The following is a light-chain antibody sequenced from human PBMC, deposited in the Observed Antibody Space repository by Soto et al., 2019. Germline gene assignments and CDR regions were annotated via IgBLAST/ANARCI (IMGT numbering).Light chain of an antibody. CDR1: QSVSSN. V-gene: IGKV3-15*01. Sequence: EIVMTQSPVTLSVSPGERATLSCRASQSVSSNLAWFQQKPGQSPRLLIYGASTRATGIPARFSGSGSGTEFTLTISSLQSEDLAVYYCQKYNNWPPYTFGQGTKLEI. CDR3: QKYNNWPPYT. J-gene: IGKJ2*01. CDR2: GAS.